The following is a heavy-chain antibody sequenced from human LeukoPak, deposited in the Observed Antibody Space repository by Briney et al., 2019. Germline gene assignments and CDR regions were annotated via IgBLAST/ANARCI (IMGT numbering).Heavy chain of an antibody. D-gene: IGHD6-19*01. CDR3: TRLSTAVAGGDY. CDR1: GLAFTNSW. Sequence: GGSLRLSCAASGLAFTNSWMSWVRQTPGEGLEWVANIKQDGSEKYYVDSVKGRFTISRDNAKNSLYLQMNSLTAEDTALYYCTRLSTAVAGGDYWGQGTLVTVSS. J-gene: IGHJ4*02. CDR2: IKQDGSEK. V-gene: IGHV3-7*01.